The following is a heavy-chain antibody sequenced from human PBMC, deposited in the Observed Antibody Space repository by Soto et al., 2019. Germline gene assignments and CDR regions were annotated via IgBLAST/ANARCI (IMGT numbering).Heavy chain of an antibody. V-gene: IGHV1-69*13. CDR2: IIPIFGTA. Sequence: SVKVSCKASGGTFSSYAISWVRQAPGQGLEWMGGIIPIFGTANCAQKFQGRVTITADESTSTAYMELSSLRSEDTAVYYCAREMATIVSLDPWGQGTLDTVSA. CDR1: GGTFSSYA. J-gene: IGHJ5*02. D-gene: IGHD5-12*01. CDR3: AREMATIVSLDP.